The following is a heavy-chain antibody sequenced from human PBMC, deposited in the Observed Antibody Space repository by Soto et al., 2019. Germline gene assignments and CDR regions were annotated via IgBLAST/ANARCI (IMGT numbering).Heavy chain of an antibody. V-gene: IGHV3-30-3*01. CDR1: GFTFSSYA. Sequence: QVQLVESGGGVVQPGRSLRLSCAASGFTFSSYAMHWVRQAPGKGLEWVAVISYDGSNKYYADSVKGRFTISRDNSKNTLYLQMISLRAEDTAVYYCARPRGYSNYVNFDYWGQGTLVTVSS. D-gene: IGHD4-4*01. CDR3: ARPRGYSNYVNFDY. CDR2: ISYDGSNK. J-gene: IGHJ4*02.